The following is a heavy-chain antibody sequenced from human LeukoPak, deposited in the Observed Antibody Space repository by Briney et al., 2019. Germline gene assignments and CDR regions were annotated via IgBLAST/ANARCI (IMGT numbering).Heavy chain of an antibody. V-gene: IGHV1-24*01. Sequence: ASVKVSCKVSRYTLTELSMHWVRQAPGKGLEWMGGFDPEDGEAIYAQKFQGRVTMTEDTSTDTAYMELSSLRSEDTAVYYCARAAAPYSSGWYAHYYYYMDVWGKGTTVTISS. J-gene: IGHJ6*03. CDR3: ARAAAPYSSGWYAHYYYYMDV. CDR1: RYTLTELS. CDR2: FDPEDGEA. D-gene: IGHD6-19*01.